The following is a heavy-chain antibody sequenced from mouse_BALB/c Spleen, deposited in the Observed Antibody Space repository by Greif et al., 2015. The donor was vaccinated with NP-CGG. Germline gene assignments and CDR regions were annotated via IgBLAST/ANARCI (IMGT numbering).Heavy chain of an antibody. CDR1: GYTFTDYY. CDR3: ARRTGTEAMDY. V-gene: IGHV1-84*02. J-gene: IGHJ4*01. CDR2: IYPGSSNT. Sequence: QVQLKQSGPELVKPGASVKISCKASGYTFTDYYINWVKQKPGQGLEWIGWIYPGSSNTKYNEKFKGKATLTVDTSSSTAYMQLSSLTSEDTAVYFCARRTGTEAMDYWGQGTSVTVSS. D-gene: IGHD4-1*01.